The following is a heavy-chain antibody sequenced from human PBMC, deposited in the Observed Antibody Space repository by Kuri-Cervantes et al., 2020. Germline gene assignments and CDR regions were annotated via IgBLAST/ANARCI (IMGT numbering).Heavy chain of an antibody. CDR1: GFTFSSYG. J-gene: IGHJ4*02. CDR3: AKRRRDGYNCLDY. D-gene: IGHD5-24*01. Sequence: GESLKISCAASGFTFSSYGMHWVRQAPGKGLEWVAFIRYDGSNKYYADSVKGRFTISRDNSKNTLYLQMNSLRAEDTAVYYCAKRRRDGYNCLDYWGQGTLVTASS. V-gene: IGHV3-30*02. CDR2: IRYDGSNK.